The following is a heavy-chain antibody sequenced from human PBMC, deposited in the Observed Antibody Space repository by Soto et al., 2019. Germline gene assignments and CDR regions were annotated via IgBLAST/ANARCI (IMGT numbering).Heavy chain of an antibody. CDR3: ERHSIWLLLSDY. V-gene: IGHV4-31*03. CDR1: GGSISSGGYY. CDR2: IYYSGST. D-gene: IGHD3-22*01. J-gene: IGHJ4*02. Sequence: SETLSLTCTVSGGSISSGGYYWSWIRQHPGKGLEWIGYIYYSGSTYYNPSLKSRVIISVDTSKNQFSLKLGSVTAADTAVYFCERHSIWLLLSDYWGQGTLVTVSS.